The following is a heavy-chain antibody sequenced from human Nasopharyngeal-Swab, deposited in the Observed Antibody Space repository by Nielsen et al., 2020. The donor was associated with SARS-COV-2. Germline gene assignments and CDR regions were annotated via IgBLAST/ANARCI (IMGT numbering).Heavy chain of an antibody. J-gene: IGHJ3*01. CDR3: ARDRDWAFDV. V-gene: IGHV3-69-1*01. CDR1: GFIFSDYS. Sequence: GESLKISCAASGFIFSDYSMNWVRQAPGKGLEWISYIRGSNDIYYADSVKGRFTISRDHAKNSLYLQMSSLSVEDTAVYYCARDRDWAFDVWGQGAVVTVSS. D-gene: IGHD2-21*01. CDR2: IRGSNDI.